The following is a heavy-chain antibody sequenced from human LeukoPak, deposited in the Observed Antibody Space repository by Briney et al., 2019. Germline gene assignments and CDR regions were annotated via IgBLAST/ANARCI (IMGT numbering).Heavy chain of an antibody. J-gene: IGHJ4*02. D-gene: IGHD1-26*01. CDR1: GYTFTSYY. Sequence: ASVKVSCKASGYTFTSYYMHWVRQAPGQGLEWIGIINPSGGNTAYAQKFQGRVTMTRDMSTSTAYMELSSLRSEDTAVYYCARVGPQWELLQRGYFDYWGQGTLVTVSS. V-gene: IGHV1-46*01. CDR3: ARVGPQWELLQRGYFDY. CDR2: INPSGGNT.